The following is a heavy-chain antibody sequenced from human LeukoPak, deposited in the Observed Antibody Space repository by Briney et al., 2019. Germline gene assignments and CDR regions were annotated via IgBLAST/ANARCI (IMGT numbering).Heavy chain of an antibody. CDR1: GFTFSHYS. V-gene: IGHV3-21*01. CDR3: ARVGYYWIDY. J-gene: IGHJ4*02. D-gene: IGHD1-26*01. CDR2: IGSSSNYT. Sequence: GGSLRLSCAASGFTFSHYSMNWVRQAPGKGLEWVSSIGSSSNYTYYADSLKGRFTISRDNARNSLYLQMNSLRAEDTAVYYCARVGYYWIDYWGQGTLVTVSS.